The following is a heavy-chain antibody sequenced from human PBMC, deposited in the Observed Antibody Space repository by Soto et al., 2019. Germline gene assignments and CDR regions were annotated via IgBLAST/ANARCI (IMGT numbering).Heavy chain of an antibody. Sequence: SETLSLTCTVSGGSISSGGYYWSWIRQHPGKGLEWIGYIYYSGSTYYNPSLKSRVTISVDTSKNQFSLKLSSVTAADTAVYYCARDQRYYDILTGLAPTKYYYYMDVWGKGTTVTVSS. D-gene: IGHD3-9*01. V-gene: IGHV4-31*03. CDR2: IYYSGST. CDR1: GGSISSGGYY. CDR3: ARDQRYYDILTGLAPTKYYYYMDV. J-gene: IGHJ6*03.